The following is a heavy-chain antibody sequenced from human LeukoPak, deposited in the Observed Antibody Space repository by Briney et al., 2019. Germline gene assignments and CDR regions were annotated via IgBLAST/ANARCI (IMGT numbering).Heavy chain of an antibody. CDR1: GFTFDDYA. D-gene: IGHD4-17*01. J-gene: IGHJ4*02. V-gene: IGHV3-9*01. CDR2: ISWNSGSI. Sequence: GGSLRLSCAASGFTFDDYAMHWVRQAPGKGLEWVSGISWNSGSIGYADSVKGRFTISRDNAKNSLYLQMNSLRAEDTALYYCAKATVTTGHFDYSGQGTLVSVSS. CDR3: AKATVTTGHFDY.